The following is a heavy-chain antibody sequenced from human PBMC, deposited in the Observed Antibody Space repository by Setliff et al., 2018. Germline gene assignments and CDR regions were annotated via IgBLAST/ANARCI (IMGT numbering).Heavy chain of an antibody. CDR1: GYTFTSYA. D-gene: IGHD1-26*01. CDR3: AREGVHTRSSTDYHYYMDV. Sequence: ASVKVSCKASGYTFTSYAITWVRQAPGQGLEWMGWISPIYGYTSYAQKFQDRVTITADTSTGTAYLELRSLTSEDTAVYYCAREGVHTRSSTDYHYYMDVWGRGTTVTVSS. V-gene: IGHV1-18*01. J-gene: IGHJ6*03. CDR2: ISPIYGYT.